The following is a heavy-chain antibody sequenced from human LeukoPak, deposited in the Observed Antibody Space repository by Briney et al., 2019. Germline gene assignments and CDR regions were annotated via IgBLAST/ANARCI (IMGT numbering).Heavy chain of an antibody. CDR3: TRLALYGDYRDAFDI. D-gene: IGHD4-17*01. J-gene: IGHJ3*02. Sequence: GGSLRLSCAASGFTFSGSAMHWVRQASGKGLEWVGRIRSKANSYATAYAASVKGRFTISRDDSKNTAYLQMNRLKTEDTAVYYCTRLALYGDYRDAFDIWGQGTMVTVSS. CDR1: GFTFSGSA. V-gene: IGHV3-73*01. CDR2: IRSKANSYAT.